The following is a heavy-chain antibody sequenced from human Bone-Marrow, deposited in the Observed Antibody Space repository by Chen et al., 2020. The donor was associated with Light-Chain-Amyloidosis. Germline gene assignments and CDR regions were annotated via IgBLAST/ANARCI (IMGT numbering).Heavy chain of an antibody. CDR3: ARDTGGSSSY. D-gene: IGHD2-8*02. Sequence: EVQLVESGGGLVQPGGSLRLSCAASGFTFTTYWMSWVRQAPGKGLEWVAHIKADGSEKYYLDSVKGRFTISRDNAKNSVYLQMNRLRAEDTAVYYCARDTGGSSSYWGQGALVTVSS. CDR1: GFTFTTYW. CDR2: IKADGSEK. J-gene: IGHJ4*02. V-gene: IGHV3-7*05.